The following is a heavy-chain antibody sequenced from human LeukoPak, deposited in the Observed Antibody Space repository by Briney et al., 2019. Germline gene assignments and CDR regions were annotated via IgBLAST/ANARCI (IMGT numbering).Heavy chain of an antibody. J-gene: IGHJ4*02. CDR1: GGSISSGSYY. V-gene: IGHV4-61*02. Sequence: SETLSLTCTVSGGSISSGSYYWSWIRQPAGKGLEWIGRIYTSGSTNYNPSLKSRVAISVDTSKNQFSLKLSSVTAADTAVYYCARIGIAVAGSNWDYWGQGTLVTVSS. CDR2: IYTSGST. D-gene: IGHD6-19*01. CDR3: ARIGIAVAGSNWDY.